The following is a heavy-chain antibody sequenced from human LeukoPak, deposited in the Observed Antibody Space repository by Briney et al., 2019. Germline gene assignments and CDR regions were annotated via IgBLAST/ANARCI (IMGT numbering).Heavy chain of an antibody. CDR3: AQRGYSGYSFDY. CDR2: ISSSSSYI. Sequence: GGSLRLSCAASVFTLSSYSMNWVRQAPGKGLEWVSYISSSSSYIYYADSVKGRFTISRDNAKNSLYLQMNSLRAEDTAVYYCAQRGYSGYSFDYWGQGTLVTVSS. D-gene: IGHD5-12*01. J-gene: IGHJ4*02. V-gene: IGHV3-21*01. CDR1: VFTLSSYS.